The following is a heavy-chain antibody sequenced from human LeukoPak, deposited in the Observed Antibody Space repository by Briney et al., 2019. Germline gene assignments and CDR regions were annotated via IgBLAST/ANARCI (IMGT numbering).Heavy chain of an antibody. CDR2: IWYDGSNK. CDR3: AKDHNYYDSSGLDY. V-gene: IGHV3-30*02. D-gene: IGHD3-22*01. Sequence: PGGSLRLSCAASGFTFSSYGMHWVRQAPGKGLEWVAVIWYDGSNKYYADSVKGRFTISRDNSKNTLYLQMNSLRAEDTAVYYCAKDHNYYDSSGLDYWGQGTLVTVSS. J-gene: IGHJ4*02. CDR1: GFTFSSYG.